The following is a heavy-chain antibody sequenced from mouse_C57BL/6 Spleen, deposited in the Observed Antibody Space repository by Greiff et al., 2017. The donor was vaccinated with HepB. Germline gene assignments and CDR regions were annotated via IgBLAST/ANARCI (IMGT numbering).Heavy chain of an antibody. Sequence: VQLQQPGAELVMPGASVKLSCKASGYTFTSYWMHWVKQRPGQGLEWIGEIDPSDSYTNYNQKFKGKSTLTVDKSSSTAYMQLSSLTSEDSAVYYCARGEGRRGYFDVWGTGTTVTVSS. J-gene: IGHJ1*03. CDR2: IDPSDSYT. CDR1: GYTFTSYW. V-gene: IGHV1-69*01. D-gene: IGHD2-14*01. CDR3: ARGEGRRGYFDV.